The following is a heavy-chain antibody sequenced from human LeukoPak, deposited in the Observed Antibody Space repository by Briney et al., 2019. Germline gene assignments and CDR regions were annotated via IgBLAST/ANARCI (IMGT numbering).Heavy chain of an antibody. CDR3: ARDVQMLRQWVVWISFDY. CDR2: ISSSGSTI. Sequence: PGGSLRLSCAASGFTFSSYEMNWVRQAPGKGLEWVSYISSSGSTIYYADSVKGRFTISRDNAKNSLYLQMNSLRAEDTAVYYCARDVQMLRQWVVWISFDYWGQGTLVTVSS. V-gene: IGHV3-48*03. J-gene: IGHJ4*02. CDR1: GFTFSSYE. D-gene: IGHD6-19*01.